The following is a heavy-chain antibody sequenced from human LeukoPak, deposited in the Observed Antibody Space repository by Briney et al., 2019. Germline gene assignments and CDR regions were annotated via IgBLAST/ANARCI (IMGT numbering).Heavy chain of an antibody. CDR2: IKKDGSEK. D-gene: IGHD4-23*01. V-gene: IGHV3-7*01. J-gene: IGHJ4*02. CDR3: ARYIETPRRDLDY. Sequence: GGSLRLSCEASGFTLSSYWMSWVCQAPGKGLEWVARIKKDGSEKHYVDSVKGRFTISRDNAKNSVYLQMSALRAEDTAVYYCARYIETPRRDLDYWGQGTLVTVSS. CDR1: GFTLSSYW.